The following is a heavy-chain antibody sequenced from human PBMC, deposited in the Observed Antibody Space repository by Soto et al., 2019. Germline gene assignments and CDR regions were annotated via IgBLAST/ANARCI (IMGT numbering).Heavy chain of an antibody. D-gene: IGHD3-3*01. J-gene: IGHJ6*02. CDR3: AKDIWKITISIWDV. Sequence: PGGSLRLSCAASGFTFSSYTMHWVRQAPGKGLEWVSLISWDGTYTYYADSVKGRFTISRDNSKNSLYLQMNSLRAEDTALYYCAKDIWKITISIWDVWGQGTTVTVSS. CDR2: ISWDGTYT. V-gene: IGHV3-43*01. CDR1: GFTFSSYT.